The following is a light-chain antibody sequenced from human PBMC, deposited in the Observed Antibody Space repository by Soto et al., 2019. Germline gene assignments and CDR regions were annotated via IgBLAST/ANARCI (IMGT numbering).Light chain of an antibody. V-gene: IGLV4-69*01. CDR1: RGHSSYA. J-gene: IGLJ2*01. Sequence: QPVLTQSPSASASLGASVKLTCTLSRGHSSYAIAWHQQQPEKGPRYLKKRSSDGSHSKGDGVPDRFAGSSSGAYRYLTNSGVESEDESEYYCKTCDTGARVVFGGGTKLTLL. CDR3: KTCDTGARVV. CDR2: RSSDGSH.